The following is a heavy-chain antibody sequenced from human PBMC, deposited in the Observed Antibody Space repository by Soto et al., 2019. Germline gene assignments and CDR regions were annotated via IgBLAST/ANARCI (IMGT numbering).Heavy chain of an antibody. CDR3: ARGSGWSGSSADY. Sequence: EVQLVESGGGLVKPGGSLRLSCAASGFTFSSYSMNWVRQAPGKGLEWVSSISSSSSYIYYADSVKGRFTISRDNAKNSLYLQMNSLRAEDTAVYYCARGSGWSGSSADYWGQGTLVTVSS. CDR2: ISSSSSYI. D-gene: IGHD1-26*01. CDR1: GFTFSSYS. V-gene: IGHV3-21*01. J-gene: IGHJ4*02.